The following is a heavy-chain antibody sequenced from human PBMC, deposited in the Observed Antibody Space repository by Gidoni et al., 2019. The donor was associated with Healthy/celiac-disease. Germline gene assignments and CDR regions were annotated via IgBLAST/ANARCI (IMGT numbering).Heavy chain of an antibody. V-gene: IGHV4-31*02. CDR2: IYYSGST. J-gene: IGHJ4*02. Sequence: TSGGYYWSWIRQHPGKGLEWIGYIYYSGSTCYNPSLKSRVTRSVDTSKNQFSLKLSSVTAADTAVYYCARARPYYYDSSGYPFDYWGQGTLVTVSS. CDR3: ARARPYYYDSSGYPFDY. CDR1: TSGGYY. D-gene: IGHD3-22*01.